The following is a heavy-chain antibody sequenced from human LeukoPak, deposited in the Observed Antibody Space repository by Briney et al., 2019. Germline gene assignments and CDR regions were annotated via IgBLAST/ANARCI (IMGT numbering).Heavy chain of an antibody. D-gene: IGHD4-17*01. CDR2: IHLSGRT. Sequence: PSETLSLTCGVSGGSITTTNWWSWVRQPPGQGLEWIGEIHLSGRTNYNPSLNSRVTLALDTSKNHLSLSLTSVTAAATAVYYCARAVKTTAIPHFDYWGQGTLVTVSS. J-gene: IGHJ4*02. V-gene: IGHV4-4*02. CDR1: GGSITTTNW. CDR3: ARAVKTTAIPHFDY.